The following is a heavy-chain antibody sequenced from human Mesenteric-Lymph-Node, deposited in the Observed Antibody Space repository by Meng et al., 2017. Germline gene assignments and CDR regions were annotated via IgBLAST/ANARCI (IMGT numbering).Heavy chain of an antibody. D-gene: IGHD6-19*01. CDR3: AKDRRWLADY. Sequence: GESLKISCAASGFTVSSNYMSWVRQAPGKGLEWVSAISGSGGSTYYADSVKGRFTISRDNSKNTLYLQMNSLRAEDTAVYYCAKDRRWLADYWGQGTLVTVSS. CDR2: ISGSGGST. J-gene: IGHJ4*02. CDR1: GFTVSSNY. V-gene: IGHV3-23*01.